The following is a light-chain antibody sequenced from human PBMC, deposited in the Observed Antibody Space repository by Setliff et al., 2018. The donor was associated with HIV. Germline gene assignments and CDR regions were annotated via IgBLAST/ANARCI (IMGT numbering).Light chain of an antibody. J-gene: IGLJ1*01. CDR2: EIT. Sequence: QSVLTQPASVSASPGQSITISCTGTTSDVGSYILVSWYQKHPGRAPKLILSEITKRPSVVSNRFSGSKSGNTASLTISGLQAEDEADYYCCSYTGGYNELFGSGTKVTV. CDR3: CSYTGGYNEL. CDR1: TSDVGSYIL. V-gene: IGLV2-23*02.